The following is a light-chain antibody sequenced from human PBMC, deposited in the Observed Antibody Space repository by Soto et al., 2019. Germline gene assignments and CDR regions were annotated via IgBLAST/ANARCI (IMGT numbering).Light chain of an antibody. J-gene: IGKJ5*01. Sequence: DNQMTQSPSSLSASVGDRVAITCLTSQSITNNLTWYQQKPGEAPKPLIYTASTLYSGVPSRFSGSGSGTDFTLTISSLQPEDFATYYCQQGYSNPITFGQVTRLEIK. CDR2: TAS. CDR1: QSITNN. CDR3: QQGYSNPIT. V-gene: IGKV1-39*01.